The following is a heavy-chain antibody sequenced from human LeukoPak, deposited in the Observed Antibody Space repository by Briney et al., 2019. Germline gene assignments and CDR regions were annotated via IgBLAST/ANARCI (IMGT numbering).Heavy chain of an antibody. D-gene: IGHD3-10*01. Sequence: ASVKVSCKASGYVFTAYYIHWVRRAPGQGLEWVAWINPNTGGTNYAQNFQGRVSLTRDTSISTAYMELRGLRFDDTALYYCARDEEMTSGSGAGYCFEHWGQGTLLTVSS. V-gene: IGHV1-2*02. CDR2: INPNTGGT. J-gene: IGHJ4*02. CDR1: GYVFTAYY. CDR3: ARDEEMTSGSGAGYCFEH.